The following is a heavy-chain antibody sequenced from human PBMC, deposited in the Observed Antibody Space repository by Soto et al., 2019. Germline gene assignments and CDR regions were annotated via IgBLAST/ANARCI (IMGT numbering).Heavy chain of an antibody. V-gene: IGHV3-11*05. CDR1: GFTFSDYY. Sequence: QVQLVESGGGLVKPGGSLRLSCAASGFTFSDYYMSWIRQAPGKGLERDSYISSISSYTNYADSVKGRFNIPRDNAKNSLYLQMNSLRAEDTAVYYCARYHNYGSGSYDYWGQGTLVTVSS. CDR3: ARYHNYGSGSYDY. D-gene: IGHD3-10*01. J-gene: IGHJ4*02. CDR2: ISSISSYT.